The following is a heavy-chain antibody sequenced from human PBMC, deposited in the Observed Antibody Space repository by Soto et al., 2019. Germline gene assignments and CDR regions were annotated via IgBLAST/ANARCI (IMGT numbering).Heavy chain of an antibody. V-gene: IGHV3-48*01. J-gene: IGHJ5*02. Sequence: GGSLRLSCAASGFTFSSYSMNWVRQAPGKGLEWVSYISSSSSTIYYADSVKGRFTISRDNAKNSLYLQMNSLRAEDTAVYYCARDGDLWFGVNWFDPWGQGTLVTVSS. CDR3: ARDGDLWFGVNWFDP. CDR1: GFTFSSYS. D-gene: IGHD3-10*01. CDR2: ISSSSSTI.